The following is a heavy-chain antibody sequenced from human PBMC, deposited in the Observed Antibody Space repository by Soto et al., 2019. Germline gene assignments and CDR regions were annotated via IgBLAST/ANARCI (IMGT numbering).Heavy chain of an antibody. CDR2: INHSGST. V-gene: IGHV4-34*01. Sequence: QVQLQQWGAGLLKPSETLSLTCAVYGGSFSGYYWSWIRQPPGQGLEWIGEINHSGSTNYNPSLKSRVTISVDTSKNQFSLKLSSVTAADTAVYYCAGCSGGSCYFYYYGMDVWGQGTTFTVSS. CDR1: GGSFSGYY. CDR3: AGCSGGSCYFYYYGMDV. D-gene: IGHD2-15*01. J-gene: IGHJ6*02.